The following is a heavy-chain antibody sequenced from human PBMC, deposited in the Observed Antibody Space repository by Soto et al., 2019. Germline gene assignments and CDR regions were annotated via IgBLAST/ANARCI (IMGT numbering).Heavy chain of an antibody. V-gene: IGHV3-23*01. CDR2: IIGSGDIT. Sequence: GGSLRLSCAASGFTFSSFPMTWVRQAPGKGLEWVSSIIGSGDITYYADSVKGRFDISRDNSRNTLYLQMSTLRAEDTAIYYCGQSRDYYYMDVWGKGTTVTVSS. CDR3: GQSRDYYYMDV. J-gene: IGHJ6*03. CDR1: GFTFSSFP.